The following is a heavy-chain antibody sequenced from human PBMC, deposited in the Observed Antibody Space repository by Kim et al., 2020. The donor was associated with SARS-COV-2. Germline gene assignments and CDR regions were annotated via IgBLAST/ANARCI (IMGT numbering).Heavy chain of an antibody. CDR3: AKVGGHIVVVIYRIEFDY. CDR1: GFTFSSYA. Sequence: GGSLRLSCAASGFTFSSYAMSWVRQAPGKGLEWVSAISGSGGSTYYADSVKGRFTISRDNSKNTLYLQMNSLRAEDTAVYYCAKVGGHIVVVIYRIEFDYWGQGTLVTVSS. CDR2: ISGSGGST. J-gene: IGHJ4*02. V-gene: IGHV3-23*01. D-gene: IGHD2-21*01.